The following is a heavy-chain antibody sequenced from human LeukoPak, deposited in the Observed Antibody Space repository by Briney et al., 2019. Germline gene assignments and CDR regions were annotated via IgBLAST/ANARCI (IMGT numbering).Heavy chain of an antibody. CDR3: ARSSGVPVCRMDV. CDR2: IYPGDSDT. CDR1: GYSFSNYW. Sequence: GESLKISCKGSGYSFSNYWIGWVRQMPGKGLEWMGIIYPGDSDTRYSPSFQGQVTISVDKSISTAYLQWNSLKASDTAMYYCARSSGVPVCRMDVWGQGTTVTVSS. V-gene: IGHV5-51*01. J-gene: IGHJ6*02. D-gene: IGHD2-2*01.